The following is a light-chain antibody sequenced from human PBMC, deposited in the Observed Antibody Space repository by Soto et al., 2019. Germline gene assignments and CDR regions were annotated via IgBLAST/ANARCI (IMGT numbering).Light chain of an antibody. CDR3: SSYTKINTRACV. CDR1: YSNIGIND. J-gene: IGLJ1*01. Sequence: QSVLTQPPSASGTPGQRVIVSCSGTYSNIGINDVHWYRQLSGSAPQILIYDTTERATGVPDRFSGSKSGTSASLAISGLQAEDEAEYYCSSYTKINTRACVFGTGTKVTVL. CDR2: DTT. V-gene: IGLV1-44*01.